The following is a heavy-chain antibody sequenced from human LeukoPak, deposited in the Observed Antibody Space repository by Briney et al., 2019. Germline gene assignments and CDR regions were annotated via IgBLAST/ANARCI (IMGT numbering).Heavy chain of an antibody. CDR1: GGSFSGYY. CDR2: INHSGST. V-gene: IGHV4-34*01. J-gene: IGHJ5*02. D-gene: IGHD3-10*01. Sequence: SETLSLTCAVYGGSFSGYYWSWIRQPPGKGLEWIGEINHSGSTNYNPSLKSRVTISVDTSKNQFSLKLSSVTAADTAVYYCARGLVHHYYGSGSYENWFDPWGQGTLVTVSS. CDR3: ARGLVHHYYGSGSYENWFDP.